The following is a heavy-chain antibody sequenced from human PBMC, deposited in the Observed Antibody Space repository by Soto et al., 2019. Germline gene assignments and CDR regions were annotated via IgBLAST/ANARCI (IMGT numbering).Heavy chain of an antibody. D-gene: IGHD1-26*01. CDR1: GFTFSSYA. Sequence: EVQLLESGGGLVQPGGSLRLSCAASGFTFSSYAMSWVRQAPGKGLEWVSAISGSGGSTYYAASVKGRFSISRDNSKNTLYLQMNSLRAEDTAVYYCAKDGWGIVGATFVWGQGTLVTVSS. CDR3: AKDGWGIVGATFV. V-gene: IGHV3-23*01. CDR2: ISGSGGST. J-gene: IGHJ4*02.